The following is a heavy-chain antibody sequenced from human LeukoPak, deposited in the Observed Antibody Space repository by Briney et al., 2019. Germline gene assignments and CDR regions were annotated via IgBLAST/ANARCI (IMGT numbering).Heavy chain of an antibody. CDR2: VYDSGST. J-gene: IGHJ4*02. CDR1: GFTVSSNY. Sequence: PGESLRLSCAASGFTVSSNYMSWVRQAPGQGLEWVSIVYDSGSTYYADSVKGRFTISRDSSKNTLYLQMNSLRAEDTAVYYCARDPTNVKRGYSYGAIDYWGQETLVTVSS. CDR3: ARDPTNVKRGYSYGAIDY. V-gene: IGHV3-66*03. D-gene: IGHD5-18*01.